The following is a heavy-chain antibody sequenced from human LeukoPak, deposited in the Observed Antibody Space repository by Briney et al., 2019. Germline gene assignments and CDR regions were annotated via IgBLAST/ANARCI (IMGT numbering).Heavy chain of an antibody. D-gene: IGHD2/OR15-2a*01. J-gene: IGHJ4*02. CDR1: GGSISSGGYY. CDR3: ARDQSLLYFDY. Sequence: ASETLSLTCTVSGGSISSGGYYWSWIRQHPGKGLEWIGYIYYSGSTHYNPSLKSRVTISVDTSKNQFSLKLSSVTAADTAVYYCARDQSLLYFDYWGQGTLVTVSS. CDR2: IYYSGST. V-gene: IGHV4-31*03.